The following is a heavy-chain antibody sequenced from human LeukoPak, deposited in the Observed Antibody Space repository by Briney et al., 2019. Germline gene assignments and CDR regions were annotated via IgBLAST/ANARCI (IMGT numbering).Heavy chain of an antibody. J-gene: IGHJ4*02. CDR2: IYSGGST. Sequence: HPGGSLRLSCAASGFTVGSNYMSWVRQAPGKGLEWVSVIYSGGSTNYADSVKGRFTISRDNSKNTVYLQMNSLRAEDTAVYYCARGGYSSSWGQGTLVTVSS. V-gene: IGHV3-53*01. CDR3: ARGGYSSS. D-gene: IGHD6-13*01. CDR1: GFTVGSNY.